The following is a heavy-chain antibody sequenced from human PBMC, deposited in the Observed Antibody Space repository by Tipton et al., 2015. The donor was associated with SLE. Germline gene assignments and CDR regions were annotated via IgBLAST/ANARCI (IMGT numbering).Heavy chain of an antibody. Sequence: LRLSCTVSGYSISSGYYWGWLRQPPGKGLEWLGYISYSGSTNNNPSLWGRVTMSLDMSKNQFSLRMSSVAAADTAVYYCARVRTGSGAYRLYYMDVWGKGTTVTVSS. CDR3: ARVRTGSGAYRLYYMDV. D-gene: IGHD3-10*01. CDR2: ISYSGST. V-gene: IGHV4-38-2*02. J-gene: IGHJ6*03. CDR1: GYSISSGYY.